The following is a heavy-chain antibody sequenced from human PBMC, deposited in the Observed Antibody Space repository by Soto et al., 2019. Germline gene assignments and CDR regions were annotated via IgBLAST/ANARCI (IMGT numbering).Heavy chain of an antibody. CDR1: GLTFSTYA. CDR3: AKSPGRLGGYYSDYYGMDV. CDR2: IGGSGTGGRT. D-gene: IGHD2-21*02. Sequence: EVHLLESGGDLVQPGGSLRLSCTASGLTFSTYAMSWVRQAPGKGLEWVSAIGGSGTGGRTYYADSVKSRFTISRDNSKNTVYLHMNRLRADGTAVYYCAKSPGRLGGYYSDYYGMDVWGQGTTVTVSS. V-gene: IGHV3-23*01. J-gene: IGHJ6*02.